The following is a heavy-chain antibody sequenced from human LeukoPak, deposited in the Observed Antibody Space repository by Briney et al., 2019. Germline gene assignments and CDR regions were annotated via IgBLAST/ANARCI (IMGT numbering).Heavy chain of an antibody. CDR2: IWYDGSNK. CDR3: ARDKTYDSSGYYYNFDY. Sequence: QPGRSLRLSCAASGFTFSSYGMHWVRQAPGKGLEWVAVIWYDGSNKYYADSVKGRLTISRDTSKNTLYLQMNSLRAEDTAVYYCARDKTYDSSGYYYNFDYWGQGTLVTVSS. J-gene: IGHJ4*02. CDR1: GFTFSSYG. V-gene: IGHV3-33*01. D-gene: IGHD3-22*01.